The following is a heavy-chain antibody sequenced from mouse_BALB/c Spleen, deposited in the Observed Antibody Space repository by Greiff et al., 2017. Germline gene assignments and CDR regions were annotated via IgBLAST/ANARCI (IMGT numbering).Heavy chain of an antibody. CDR1: GFSLSRYS. CDR3: ARNHEAGSGFDY. V-gene: IGHV2-6-4*01. CDR2: IWGGGST. J-gene: IGHJ2*01. Sequence: QVQLKESGPGLVAPSQSLSITCTVSGFSLSRYSVHWVRQPPGKGLEWLGMIWGGGSTDYNSALKSRLSISKDNSKSQVFLKMNSLQTDDTAMYDCARNHEAGSGFDYWGQGTTLTVSS. D-gene: IGHD3-1*01.